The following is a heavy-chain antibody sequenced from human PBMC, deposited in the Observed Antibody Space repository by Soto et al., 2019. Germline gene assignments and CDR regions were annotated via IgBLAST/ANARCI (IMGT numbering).Heavy chain of an antibody. V-gene: IGHV4-59*01. D-gene: IGHD2-21*01. CDR2: IYYSGST. Sequence: QVQLQESGPGLVKPSETLSLTCTVSGGSINSYYWSWIRQPPGKGLEWIGYIYYSGSTNYNPSLKSRVTISVDTSKNQCSLKLRSVTAADTAVYYCARVAVLWGSVDYWGQGTLVTVSS. CDR1: GGSINSYY. CDR3: ARVAVLWGSVDY. J-gene: IGHJ4*02.